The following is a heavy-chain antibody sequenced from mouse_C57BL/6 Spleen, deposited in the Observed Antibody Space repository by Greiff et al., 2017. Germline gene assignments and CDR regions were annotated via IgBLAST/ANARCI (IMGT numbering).Heavy chain of an antibody. D-gene: IGHD2-1*01. CDR2: IDPETGGT. CDR3: TRIYYGNYWFAY. CDR1: GYTFTDYE. V-gene: IGHV1-15*01. J-gene: IGHJ3*01. Sequence: LQESGAELVRPGASVTLSCKASGYTFTDYEMHWVKQTPVHGLEWIGAIDPETGGTAYNQKFKGKAILTADKSSSTAYMGLRSLTSEDSAVYYCTRIYYGNYWFAYWGQGTLVTVAA.